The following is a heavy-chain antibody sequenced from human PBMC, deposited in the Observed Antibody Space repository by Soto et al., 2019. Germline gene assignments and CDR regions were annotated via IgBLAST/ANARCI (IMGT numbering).Heavy chain of an antibody. D-gene: IGHD3-10*01. J-gene: IGHJ6*02. Sequence: GGFLRLDCEAAEFTFGSYAMRWVRQAPGKRLEWVSSISGSGRSPNYADSVKGRFTISRDNSKNSLYLQMNSLRVEDTAIYYCARGPFRTSAMDVWGQGTTVTVSS. CDR3: ARGPFRTSAMDV. CDR1: EFTFGSYA. V-gene: IGHV3-23*01. CDR2: ISGSGRSP.